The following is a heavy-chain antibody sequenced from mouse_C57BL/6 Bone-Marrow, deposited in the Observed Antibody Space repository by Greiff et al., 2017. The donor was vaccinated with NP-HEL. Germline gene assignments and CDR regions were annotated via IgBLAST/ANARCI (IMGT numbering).Heavy chain of an antibody. CDR2: IDPENGDT. V-gene: IGHV14-4*01. J-gene: IGHJ3*01. CDR3: TPIYYGRPWFAY. Sequence: VHVKQSGAELVRPGASVKLSCTASGFNIKDDYMHWVKQRPEQGLEWIGWIDPENGDTEYASKFQGKATITADTSSNTAYLQLSSLTSEDTAVYYCTPIYYGRPWFAYWGQGTLVTVSA. CDR1: GFNIKDDY. D-gene: IGHD2-1*01.